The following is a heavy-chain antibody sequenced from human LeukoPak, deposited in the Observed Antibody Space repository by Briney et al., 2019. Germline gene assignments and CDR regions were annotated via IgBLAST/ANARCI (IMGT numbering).Heavy chain of an antibody. V-gene: IGHV3-30*02. D-gene: IGHD2-2*02. J-gene: IGHJ4*02. Sequence: GGSLRLSRAASGFTFSSYGMHWVRQAPGKGLEWVAFIRYDGSNKYYADSVKGRFTISRDNSKNTLYLQMNSLRAEDTAVYYCAKLVVPAAILDYWGQGTLVTVSS. CDR2: IRYDGSNK. CDR1: GFTFSSYG. CDR3: AKLVVPAAILDY.